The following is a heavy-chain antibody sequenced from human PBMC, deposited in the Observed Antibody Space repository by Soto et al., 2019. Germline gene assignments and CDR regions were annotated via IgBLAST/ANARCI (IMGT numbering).Heavy chain of an antibody. V-gene: IGHV3-30*04. Sequence: VGSLRLSCAASGFAFSSYAMHWVRQAPGKGLEWVADIAYDGSNRYYADSVKGRFTISRDNSKNTLYLQLNSLRVEDTAVYYCTRDQPEMAFDHWGQGTLVTVSS. J-gene: IGHJ4*02. CDR3: TRDQPEMAFDH. CDR2: IAYDGSNR. CDR1: GFAFSSYA.